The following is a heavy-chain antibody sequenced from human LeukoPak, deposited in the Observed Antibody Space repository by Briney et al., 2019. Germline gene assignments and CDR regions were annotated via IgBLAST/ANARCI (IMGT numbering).Heavy chain of an antibody. CDR2: ISSSGSYI. D-gene: IGHD3-10*01. CDR1: RFSFSSYS. Sequence: AGGSLRLSCAASRFSFSSYSMNWVRQAPGEGLEWVSSISSSGSYIYYADSVKGRFTISRDNSKNTLYLQMNSLRAEDTAVHYCAKDHTASMVRGSTDYWGQGTLVTVSS. J-gene: IGHJ4*02. CDR3: AKDHTASMVRGSTDY. V-gene: IGHV3-21*01.